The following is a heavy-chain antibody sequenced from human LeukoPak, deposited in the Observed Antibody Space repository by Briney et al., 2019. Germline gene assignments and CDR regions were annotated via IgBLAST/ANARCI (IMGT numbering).Heavy chain of an antibody. CDR2: INPSGGST. D-gene: IGHD2-15*01. CDR1: GYTFTSYY. V-gene: IGHV1-46*01. Sequence: GASVKVSCKASGYTFTSYYMHWVRQAPGQGLEWMGIINPSGGSTSYAQKFQGRVTMTRDMSTSTVYMELSSLRSEDTAVYYCARVPMEYCSGGSCLLVDYWGQGTLVTVSS. CDR3: ARVPMEYCSGGSCLLVDY. J-gene: IGHJ4*02.